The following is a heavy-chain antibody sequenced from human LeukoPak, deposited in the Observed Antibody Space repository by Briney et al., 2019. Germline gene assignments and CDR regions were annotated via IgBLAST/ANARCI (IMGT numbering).Heavy chain of an antibody. Sequence: PSETLSLTCTVAGGSISSYHWSWVRQPPGKGLEWIGYISSSGSTNYNPSLNSRVTISVDTSKNQFSLNPRSVTAADTAVYYCARGRIIGPWGQGTLVTVSS. CDR2: ISSSGST. CDR3: ARGRIIGP. CDR1: GGSISSYH. V-gene: IGHV4-59*01. D-gene: IGHD1-14*01. J-gene: IGHJ4*02.